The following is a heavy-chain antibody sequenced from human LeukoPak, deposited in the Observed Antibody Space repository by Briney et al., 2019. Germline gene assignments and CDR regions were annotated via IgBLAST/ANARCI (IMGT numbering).Heavy chain of an antibody. CDR3: ATGDILLTTPTDV. V-gene: IGHV3-21*01. CDR1: GFTFSSYS. D-gene: IGHD3-10*01. CDR2: ISSSSSYI. Sequence: PGGSLRLSCAASGFTFSSYSMNWVRQAPGKGLEWVSSISSSSSYIYYADSVKGRFTISRDNAKNSLYLQMNSLRAEDTAVYYCATGDILLTTPTDVWGKGTTVIISS. J-gene: IGHJ6*04.